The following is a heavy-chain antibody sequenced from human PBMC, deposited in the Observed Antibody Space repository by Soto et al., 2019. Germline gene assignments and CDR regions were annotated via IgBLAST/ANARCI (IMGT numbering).Heavy chain of an antibody. CDR3: AHLYGSETYQIDNNWFDP. Sequence: QITLKESGPTLVRPTQTLTLTCTFSGFSLTTSGLGVGWFRQPPGKALEWLALIYWNNDKRYSPSLKSRLTITKDPSKNQVVLTMTNMDPLDTATYYCAHLYGSETYQIDNNWFDPWGQGTLVTVSS. CDR2: IYWNNDK. V-gene: IGHV2-5*01. D-gene: IGHD3-10*01. CDR1: GFSLTTSGLG. J-gene: IGHJ5*02.